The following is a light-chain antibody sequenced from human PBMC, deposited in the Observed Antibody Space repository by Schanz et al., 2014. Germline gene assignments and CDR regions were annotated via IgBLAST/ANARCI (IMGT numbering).Light chain of an antibody. CDR2: GPS. CDR1: QSVSSSY. CDR3: QQYSSSPLT. V-gene: IGKV3-20*01. Sequence: EIVLTQSPGTLSLSPGERATLSCRASQSVSSSYLVWYQQKPGQAPRLLIYGPSSRATGIPDRFSGSGSGTDFTLTISRLEPEDFAVYYCQQYSSSPLTFGGGTKVE. J-gene: IGKJ4*01.